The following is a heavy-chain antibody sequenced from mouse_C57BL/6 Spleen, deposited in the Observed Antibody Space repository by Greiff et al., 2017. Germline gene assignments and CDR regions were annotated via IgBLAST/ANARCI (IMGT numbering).Heavy chain of an antibody. D-gene: IGHD1-1*01. V-gene: IGHV1-69*01. CDR1: GYTFTSYW. Sequence: QVQLQQPGAELVMPGASVKLSCKASGYTFTSYWMHWVKQRPGQGLEWIGEIDPSDSYTNYNQKFKGKSTLTVDKSSSTAYMQLSSLTSEDSAVYYDARYYYGSSHWYFDVWGTGTTVTVSS. CDR2: IDPSDSYT. J-gene: IGHJ1*03. CDR3: ARYYYGSSHWYFDV.